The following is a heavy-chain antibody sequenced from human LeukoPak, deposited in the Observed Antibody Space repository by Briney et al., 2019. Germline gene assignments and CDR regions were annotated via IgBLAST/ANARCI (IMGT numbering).Heavy chain of an antibody. CDR3: ARNPIFDSAFDY. D-gene: IGHD5/OR15-5a*01. V-gene: IGHV1-69*05. CDR1: GGTFSSYA. Sequence: SVKVSCEASGGTFSSYAISWVRQAPGQGLEWMGGIIPIFGTANYAQKFQGRVTITTDESTSTAYMELSSLRSEDTAEYYCARNPIFDSAFDYWGQGTLVTVSS. J-gene: IGHJ4*02. CDR2: IIPIFGTA.